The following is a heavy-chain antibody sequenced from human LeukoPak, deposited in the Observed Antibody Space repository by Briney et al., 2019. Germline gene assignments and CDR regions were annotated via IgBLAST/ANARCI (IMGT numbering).Heavy chain of an antibody. CDR3: AKEKSDFWIPDS. CDR1: XXTXSSYA. J-gene: IGHJ4*02. D-gene: IGHD3-3*01. V-gene: IGHV3-23*01. CDR2: ISPSGGSR. Sequence: LRLSXXASXXTXSSYAMCWVRQAXGKGREWVSAISPSGGSRYYADSVKGRFAISRDNSKNTLYLQMNSLRAEDTAVYYCAKEKSDFWIPDSWGQGTLVTVSS.